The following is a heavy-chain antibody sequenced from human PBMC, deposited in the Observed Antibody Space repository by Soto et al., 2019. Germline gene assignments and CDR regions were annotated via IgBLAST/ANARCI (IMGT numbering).Heavy chain of an antibody. CDR3: ARVGYCSGDSCRVPFDY. D-gene: IGHD2-15*01. V-gene: IGHV4-34*01. CDR2: INHSGST. J-gene: IGHJ4*02. Sequence: QVQLQQWGAGLLKPSETLSLTCAVYGGSFSGYYWSWIRQPPGKGLEWIGEINHSGSTNYNPSLKRRVTISVDTSKNQFSLKLSSVTAADAAVYYCARVGYCSGDSCRVPFDYWGQGILVTVSS. CDR1: GGSFSGYY.